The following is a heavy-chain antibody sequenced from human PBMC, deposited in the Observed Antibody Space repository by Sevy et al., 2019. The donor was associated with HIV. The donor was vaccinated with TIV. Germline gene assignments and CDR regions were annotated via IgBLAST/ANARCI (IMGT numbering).Heavy chain of an antibody. CDR1: GFTFSDYY. J-gene: IGHJ3*02. Sequence: GGSLRLSCAASGFTFSDYYMSWIRQAPGKGLEWVSYISSSGSTIYYADSVKGRFTISMDNAKNSLYLQMNSLRAEDTAVYYCARVSGAGYCSGGSCIDAFDIWGQGTMVTVSS. D-gene: IGHD2-15*01. CDR2: ISSSGSTI. V-gene: IGHV3-11*01. CDR3: ARVSGAGYCSGGSCIDAFDI.